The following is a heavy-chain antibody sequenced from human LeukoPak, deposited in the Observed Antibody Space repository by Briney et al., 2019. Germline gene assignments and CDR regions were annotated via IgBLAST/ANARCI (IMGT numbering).Heavy chain of an antibody. Sequence: SETLSLTCTVSGGSISSSSYYWGWIRQPPGKGLEWIGSIYYSGSTYYNPSLKSRVTISVDTSKNQFSLKLSSVTAADTAVYYCASSPPPPIRYFDCSHRLYFDYWGQGTLVTVSS. V-gene: IGHV4-39*01. CDR3: ASSPPPPIRYFDCSHRLYFDY. J-gene: IGHJ4*02. CDR2: IYYSGST. CDR1: GGSISSSSYY. D-gene: IGHD3-9*01.